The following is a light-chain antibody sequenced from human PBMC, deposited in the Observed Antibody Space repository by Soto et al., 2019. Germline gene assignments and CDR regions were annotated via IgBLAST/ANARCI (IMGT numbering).Light chain of an antibody. CDR1: SSDVGGYNF. J-gene: IGLJ2*01. CDR2: EVD. V-gene: IGLV2-8*01. CDR3: SSYAGSTVV. Sequence: QSALTQPPSASGSPGQSVTISCIGTSSDVGGYNFVSWYQHHPGKAPKFMIYEVDKRPSGVPDRFSGSKSGNTASLTVSGRQPEDEADYYCSSYAGSTVVFGGGTKVTVL.